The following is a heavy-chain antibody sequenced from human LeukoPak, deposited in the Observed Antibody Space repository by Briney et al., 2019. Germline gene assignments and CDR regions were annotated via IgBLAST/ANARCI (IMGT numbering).Heavy chain of an antibody. CDR3: AKDVSRSGYDSVFDY. Sequence: GGSLRLSCAASGFTFSSYGMHWVRQAPGKGLEWVAVISYDGSNKYYADSVKGRFTISRDNSKNTLYLQMNSLRAEDTAVYYCAKDVSRSGYDSVFDYWGQGTLVTVSS. J-gene: IGHJ4*02. CDR1: GFTFSSYG. V-gene: IGHV3-30*18. CDR2: ISYDGSNK. D-gene: IGHD5-12*01.